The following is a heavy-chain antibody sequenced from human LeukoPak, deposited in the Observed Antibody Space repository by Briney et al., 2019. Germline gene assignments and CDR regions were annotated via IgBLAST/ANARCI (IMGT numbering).Heavy chain of an antibody. CDR2: IKEDGSRI. J-gene: IGHJ4*01. CDR3: VESCCWLFDY. V-gene: IGHV3-7*01. Sequence: GGSLRLSCAGTGFTFSNYWMNWVRQAPGKGLEWVANIKEDGSRINYVDSVKGRFTISKDNAKNSVYLQMDNLRAEDTAVYYCVESCCWLFDYWGQGIL. D-gene: IGHD1-1*01. CDR1: GFTFSNYW.